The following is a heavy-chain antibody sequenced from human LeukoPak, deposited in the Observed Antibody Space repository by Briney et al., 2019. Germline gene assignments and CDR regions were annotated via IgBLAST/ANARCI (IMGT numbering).Heavy chain of an antibody. Sequence: GGSLRLSCAASGFSFSSYAMSWVRQAPGKGLEWVSTISGRAGSTYYADSVKGRFTISRDNSKNTLYLQMNSLRAEDTAVYYCAKDRGSGWPQFDYWGQGTLVTVSS. V-gene: IGHV3-23*01. CDR2: ISGRAGST. CDR3: AKDRGSGWPQFDY. J-gene: IGHJ4*02. CDR1: GFSFSSYA. D-gene: IGHD6-19*01.